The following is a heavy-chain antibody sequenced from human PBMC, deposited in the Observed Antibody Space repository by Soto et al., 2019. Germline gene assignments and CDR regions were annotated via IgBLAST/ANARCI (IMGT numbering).Heavy chain of an antibody. CDR1: GFTFSSYG. V-gene: IGHV3-30*18. CDR3: AKSSSSSQWYFDY. J-gene: IGHJ4*02. D-gene: IGHD6-6*01. Sequence: GGSLRLSCAASGFTFSSYGMHWVRQAPGKGLEWVAVISYDGSNKYYADSVKGRFTISRDNSKNTLYLQMNSLRAEDTAVYYCAKSSSSSQWYFDYWGQGTLVTVSS. CDR2: ISYDGSNK.